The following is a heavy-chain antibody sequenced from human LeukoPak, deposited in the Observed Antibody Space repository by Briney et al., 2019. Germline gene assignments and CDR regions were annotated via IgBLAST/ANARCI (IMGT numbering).Heavy chain of an antibody. V-gene: IGHV3-30*18. CDR1: GFTFSSYG. CDR2: ISYDGSNK. J-gene: IGHJ4*02. Sequence: QPGRSLRLSCAASGFTFSSYGMHWVRQAPGKGLEWVAVISYDGSNKYYADSVKGRFTISRDNSKNTLYLQMNSLRAEDTAVYYCAKVSRWFGEYYEHWGQGTLCTVSS. CDR3: AKVSRWFGEYYEH. D-gene: IGHD3-10*01.